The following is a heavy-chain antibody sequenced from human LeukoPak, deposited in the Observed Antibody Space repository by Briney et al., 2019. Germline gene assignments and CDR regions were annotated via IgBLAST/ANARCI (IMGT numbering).Heavy chain of an antibody. Sequence: PGASLRLSRAASGFTFSSYAMSWVRQAPGKGLEWVSAISGSGGSTYYADSVKGRFTISRDNSKNTLYLQMNSLRAEDTAVYYCAKGLVPAARYGMDVWGQGTTVTVSS. J-gene: IGHJ6*02. D-gene: IGHD2-2*01. CDR2: ISGSGGST. CDR3: AKGLVPAARYGMDV. CDR1: GFTFSSYA. V-gene: IGHV3-23*01.